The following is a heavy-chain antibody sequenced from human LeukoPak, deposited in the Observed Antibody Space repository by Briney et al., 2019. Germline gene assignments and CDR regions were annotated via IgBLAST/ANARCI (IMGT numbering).Heavy chain of an antibody. CDR1: GFIFSSYW. D-gene: IGHD2-21*02. Sequence: GGSLRLSCAASGFIFSSYWMSWVRQAPGKGLEGVANIKQDGSEKFYVDSVKGRFTISRDNAKNSLYLQMNSLRAEDTAVYYCAREGIVVVTDPYWYFDLWGRGTLVTVSS. CDR3: AREGIVVVTDPYWYFDL. J-gene: IGHJ2*01. CDR2: IKQDGSEK. V-gene: IGHV3-7*05.